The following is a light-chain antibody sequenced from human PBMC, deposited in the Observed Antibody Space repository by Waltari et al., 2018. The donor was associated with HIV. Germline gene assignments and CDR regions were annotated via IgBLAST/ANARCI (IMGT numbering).Light chain of an antibody. CDR3: AAWDHDLSAVL. Sequence: QSVLTQAPSTSETPGQRVTISCSGSTSNIGRSYVYWYHQLPGTAPKLLIYRNYQRPSGVPDRVSGSKSGTSASLAIIGLRPEDEGDYFCAAWDHDLSAVLFGGGTKLTVL. CDR2: RNY. J-gene: IGLJ2*01. CDR1: TSNIGRSY. V-gene: IGLV1-47*01.